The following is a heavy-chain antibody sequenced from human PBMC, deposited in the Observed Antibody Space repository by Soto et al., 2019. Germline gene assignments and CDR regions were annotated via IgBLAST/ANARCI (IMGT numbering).Heavy chain of an antibody. Sequence: GGSLRLSCTVSGFAFNNYGINWVRQAPGKGLEWVSSISKSDYTYYSDSVKGRFTISRDNAKNSVSLRMNTLRVEDTAVYYCAREDSIIIPAVSDFWGQGTLVTVSS. D-gene: IGHD2-2*01. CDR1: GFAFNNYG. CDR3: AREDSIIIPAVSDF. CDR2: ISKSDYT. J-gene: IGHJ4*02. V-gene: IGHV3-21*01.